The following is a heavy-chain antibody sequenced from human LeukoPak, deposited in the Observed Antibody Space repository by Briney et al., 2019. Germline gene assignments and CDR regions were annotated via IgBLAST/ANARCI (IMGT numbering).Heavy chain of an antibody. D-gene: IGHD3-16*01. Sequence: GGSLRLSCAASGFTFSSYAMHWVRQAPGKGLEWVAVISYDGSNKYYADSVKGRFTISRDNSKNTLYLQMNSLRAEDTAVYYCARTGNYDYVWGSSYYFDYWGQGTLVTVSS. J-gene: IGHJ4*02. CDR3: ARTGNYDYVWGSSYYFDY. CDR1: GFTFSSYA. V-gene: IGHV3-30*04. CDR2: ISYDGSNK.